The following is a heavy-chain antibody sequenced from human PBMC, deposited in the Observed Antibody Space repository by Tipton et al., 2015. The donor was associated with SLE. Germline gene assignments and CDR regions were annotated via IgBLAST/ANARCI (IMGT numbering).Heavy chain of an antibody. CDR1: GGSISSGGYY. J-gene: IGHJ6*03. D-gene: IGHD6-13*01. Sequence: TLSLTCTVSGGSISSGGYYWSWIRQHPGKGLEWIGYIYYSGSTYYNPSLKSRVTISVDTSKNQFSLKLSSVTAADTAVYYCARGEGVMSSSSYYYYYYYMDVWGQGTTVTVSS. CDR3: ARGEGVMSSSSYYYYYYYMDV. V-gene: IGHV4-31*03. CDR2: IYYSGST.